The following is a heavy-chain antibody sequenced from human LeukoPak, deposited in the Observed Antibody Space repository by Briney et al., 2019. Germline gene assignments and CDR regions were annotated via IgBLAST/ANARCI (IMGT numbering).Heavy chain of an antibody. CDR2: IYYTGNT. J-gene: IGHJ4*02. D-gene: IGHD5-18*01. CDR1: GGSISSYY. CDR3: ARGGLWSSFDY. V-gene: IGHV4-59*12. Sequence: SETLSLTCTVSGGSISSYYWSWIRQPPGKGLEWIGYIYYTGNTYYNPSLKSRLTISVDTSKNQFPLKLSSVTAADTAVYYCARGGLWSSFDYWGQGTLVTVSS.